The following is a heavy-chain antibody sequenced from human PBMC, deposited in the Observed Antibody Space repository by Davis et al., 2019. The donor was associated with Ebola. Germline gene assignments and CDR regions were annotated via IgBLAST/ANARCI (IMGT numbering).Heavy chain of an antibody. CDR2: INHSGST. J-gene: IGHJ6*02. V-gene: IGHV4-34*01. CDR1: GGSISSYY. D-gene: IGHD2-2*01. CDR3: ARGGYCSSTSCYGYYYYGMDV. Sequence: SETLSLTCTVSGGSISSYYWSWIRQPPGKGLEWIGEINHSGSTNYNPSLKSRVTISVDTSKNQFSLKLSSVTAADTAVYYFARGGYCSSTSCYGYYYYGMDVWGQGTTVTVSS.